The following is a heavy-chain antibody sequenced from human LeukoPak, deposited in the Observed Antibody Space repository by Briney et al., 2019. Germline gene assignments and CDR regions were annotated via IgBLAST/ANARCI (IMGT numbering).Heavy chain of an antibody. CDR2: IRYDGSNE. J-gene: IGHJ6*03. Sequence: GGSLRLSCAASGFTFSGYGMHWVRQAPGKGLEWVAFIRYDGSNEYYADSVKGRFTISRDKSKNTLSLQMNGLRVEDTAVYYCAKVMPPGRIRFYAYYMDVWGKGTTVTVS. CDR3: AKVMPPGRIRFYAYYMDV. D-gene: IGHD2-15*01. CDR1: GFTFSGYG. V-gene: IGHV3-30*02.